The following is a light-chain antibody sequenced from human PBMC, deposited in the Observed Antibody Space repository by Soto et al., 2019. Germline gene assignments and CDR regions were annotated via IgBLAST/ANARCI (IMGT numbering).Light chain of an antibody. CDR2: KAS. J-gene: IGKJ1*01. V-gene: IGKV1-5*03. CDR3: QQFNNYPWT. CDR1: QSISSW. Sequence: DIQMTQSPSTLSASVGDRVTITCRASQSISSWLAWYQQKPGKAPNLLIFKASSLESGVPSRFSGSGSGTEFTVTISSLQPDDFATYYCQQFNNYPWTFGQGTRVEL.